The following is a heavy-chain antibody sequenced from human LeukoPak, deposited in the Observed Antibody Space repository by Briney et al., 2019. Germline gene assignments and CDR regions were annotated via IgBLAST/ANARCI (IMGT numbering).Heavy chain of an antibody. V-gene: IGHV4-34*01. J-gene: IGHJ3*02. CDR2: INHSGST. CDR3: ARYRSPNDAFDI. CDR1: GGSFSGYY. Sequence: SETLSLTCAVYGGSFSGYYWSWIRQPPGKGLEWIGEINHSGSTNYNPSLKSRVTISVDTSKNQFSLKLSSVTAADTAVYYCARYRSPNDAFDIWGQGTMATVSS.